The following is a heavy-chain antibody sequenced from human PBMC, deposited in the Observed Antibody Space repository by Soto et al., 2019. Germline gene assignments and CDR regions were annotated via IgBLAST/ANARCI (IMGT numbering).Heavy chain of an antibody. CDR2: IYYSGNT. CDR3: VRYCSTTKCPFDY. J-gene: IGHJ4*02. V-gene: IGHV4-59*06. Sequence: PSETLSLTCTVSGGSISSYYWSWIRQPPGKGLEWIGYIYYSGNTYFNPSLKSRVTLSVDTSKNQFSLNLSSVTAADAAVYYCVRYCSTTKCPFDYWGQGTLVTVSS. D-gene: IGHD2-2*01. CDR1: GGSISSYY.